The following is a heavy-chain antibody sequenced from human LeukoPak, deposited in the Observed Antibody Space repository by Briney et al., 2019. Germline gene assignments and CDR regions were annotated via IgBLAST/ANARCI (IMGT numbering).Heavy chain of an antibody. D-gene: IGHD4-17*01. Sequence: GGSLRLSCAASGFTFSSYSMNWVRQAPGKGLEWVSPISSSSSYIYYADSVKGRFTISRDNAKNSLYLQMNSLRAEDTAVYYCARGPYGDYVFDYWGQGTLVTVSS. CDR3: ARGPYGDYVFDY. J-gene: IGHJ4*02. CDR2: ISSSSSYI. V-gene: IGHV3-21*01. CDR1: GFTFSSYS.